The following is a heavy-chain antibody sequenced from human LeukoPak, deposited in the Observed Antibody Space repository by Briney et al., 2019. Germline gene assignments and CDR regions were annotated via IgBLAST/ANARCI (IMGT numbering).Heavy chain of an antibody. CDR1: GFTFSSYA. J-gene: IGHJ4*02. CDR3: ASDFHVVGATTTDY. CDR2: ISYDGSNK. D-gene: IGHD1-26*01. Sequence: GGSLRLSCAASGFTFSSYAMHWVRQAPGKGLEWVAVISYDGSNKYYADSVKGRFTISRDNSKNTLYLQMNSLRAEDTAVYYCASDFHVVGATTTDYWGQGTLVTVSS. V-gene: IGHV3-30-3*01.